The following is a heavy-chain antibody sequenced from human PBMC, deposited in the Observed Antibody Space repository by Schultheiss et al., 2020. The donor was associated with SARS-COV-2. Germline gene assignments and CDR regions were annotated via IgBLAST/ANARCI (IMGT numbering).Heavy chain of an antibody. CDR3: ARVKGPHYDILTGSELDY. Sequence: GGSLRLSCAASGFTFSSYAMHWVRQAPGKGLEWVAFISYDGSNKYYADSVKGRFTISRDNSKNTLYLQMNSLRAEDTAVYYCARVKGPHYDILTGSELDYWGQGTLVTVSS. CDR1: GFTFSSYA. V-gene: IGHV3-30*07. J-gene: IGHJ4*02. CDR2: ISYDGSNK. D-gene: IGHD3-9*01.